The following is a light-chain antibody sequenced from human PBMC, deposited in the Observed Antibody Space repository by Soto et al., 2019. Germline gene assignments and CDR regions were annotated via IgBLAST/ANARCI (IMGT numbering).Light chain of an antibody. J-gene: IGKJ4*01. CDR3: QQRSNWPST. CDR2: DAS. V-gene: IGKV3-11*01. Sequence: EIVLTQSPATLSLSPGERATLSCRASQSVSSYLAWYQQKPGQAPTLLIYDASNRATGIPARFSGSGSGTGFTLTISSLEPEDFAVYYCQQRSNWPSTFGGGTKVEIK. CDR1: QSVSSY.